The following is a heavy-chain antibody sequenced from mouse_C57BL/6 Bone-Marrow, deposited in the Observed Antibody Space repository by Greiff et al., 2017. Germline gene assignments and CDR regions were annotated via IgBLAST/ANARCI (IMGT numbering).Heavy chain of an antibody. CDR3: ASYARALFAY. CDR2: IYPGSGST. Sequence: VKLQQPGAELVKPGDSVKMSCKASGYTFTSYWITWVKQRPGQGLEWIGDIYPGSGSTNYNEKFKSKATVTVDTSSSTAYMQLSSLTSEDSAVYYGASYARALFAYWGQGSLVTVSA. D-gene: IGHD2-12*01. V-gene: IGHV1-55*01. CDR1: GYTFTSYW. J-gene: IGHJ3*01.